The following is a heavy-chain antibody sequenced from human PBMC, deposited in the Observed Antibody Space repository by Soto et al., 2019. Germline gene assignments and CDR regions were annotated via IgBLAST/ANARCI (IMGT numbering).Heavy chain of an antibody. CDR1: GLSFSNFW. Sequence: GGSLRLSCAVSGLSFSNFWFSWVRRAPGKGLEWVANIRPDGNEIYYADSVKGRFTISRDNAKNSLYLQMNSLRAEDTAVYYCARIPGSRYYYMDVWGKGTTVTVSS. D-gene: IGHD3-10*01. CDR3: ARIPGSRYYYMDV. J-gene: IGHJ6*03. V-gene: IGHV3-7*01. CDR2: IRPDGNEI.